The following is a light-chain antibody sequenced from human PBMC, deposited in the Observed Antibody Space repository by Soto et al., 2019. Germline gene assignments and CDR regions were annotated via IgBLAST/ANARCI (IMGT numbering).Light chain of an antibody. CDR3: QQRSNWPPIT. Sequence: EIVLKQSPATLSLSPGESATLSCRASQSVSSYLAWYQQKPGQAPRLLIYDASNRATGIPARFSGSGSGTDFTLTIRSLEPEDLAVYYCQQRSNWPPITVGQGTRLEIK. J-gene: IGKJ5*01. CDR2: DAS. V-gene: IGKV3-11*01. CDR1: QSVSSY.